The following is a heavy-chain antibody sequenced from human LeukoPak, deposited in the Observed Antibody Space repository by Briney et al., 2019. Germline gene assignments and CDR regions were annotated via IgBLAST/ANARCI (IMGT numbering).Heavy chain of an antibody. Sequence: GGSLRLCCAASGFTCSTDAMSLVRQAPGKGPEGVSAISGRDTNTYYVDSVEGRFTISRDNSKNTVYLQMNNMRAEDTALYYCAKGHDTRTATLDYWGQGALVTVSS. J-gene: IGHJ4*02. V-gene: IGHV3-23*01. CDR1: GFTCSTDA. CDR2: ISGRDTNT. D-gene: IGHD1-1*01. CDR3: AKGHDTRTATLDY.